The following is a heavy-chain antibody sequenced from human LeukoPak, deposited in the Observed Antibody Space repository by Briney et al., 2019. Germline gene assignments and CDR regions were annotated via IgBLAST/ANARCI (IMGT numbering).Heavy chain of an antibody. CDR1: GFTFSSYA. CDR3: AKGEDYYGSGSYYN. Sequence: GGSLRLSCAASGFTFSSYAMSWVRQAPGKGLEWVSAISGSGGSTYYADSVKGRFTISRDNSKNTLYLQMNSLRAEDTAVYYCAKGEDYYGSGSYYNWGQGTLVTVSS. V-gene: IGHV3-23*01. J-gene: IGHJ4*02. D-gene: IGHD3-10*01. CDR2: ISGSGGST.